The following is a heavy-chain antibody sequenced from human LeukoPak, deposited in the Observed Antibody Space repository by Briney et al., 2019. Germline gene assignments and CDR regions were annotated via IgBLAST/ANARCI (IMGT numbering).Heavy chain of an antibody. CDR1: GYTFTGYY. CDR3: ARAGCLGYVILTGYYCELDY. J-gene: IGHJ4*02. V-gene: IGHV1-2*02. Sequence: ASVKVSCKASGYTFTGYYIRWVRQAPGQGLEWMGWINPNSGGTNYAQKFQGRVTVTRDASISTAYMELSRLRSDDTAVYYCARAGCLGYVILTGYYCELDYWGQGVLVTVSS. CDR2: INPNSGGT. D-gene: IGHD3-9*01.